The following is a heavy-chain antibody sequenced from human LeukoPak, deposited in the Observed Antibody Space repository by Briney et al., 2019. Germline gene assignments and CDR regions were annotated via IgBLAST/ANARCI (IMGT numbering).Heavy chain of an antibody. Sequence: SETLSLTCTVSGGSISSSSYYWGWIRQPPGKGLEWIGSIYYSGSTYYNPSLKSRVTISVDTSKNQFSLKLSSVTAADTAVYYCARDPTYYYDSSGYFFDYWGQGTLVTVSS. D-gene: IGHD3-22*01. CDR1: GGSISSSSYY. CDR3: ARDPTYYYDSSGYFFDY. V-gene: IGHV4-39*07. CDR2: IYYSGST. J-gene: IGHJ4*02.